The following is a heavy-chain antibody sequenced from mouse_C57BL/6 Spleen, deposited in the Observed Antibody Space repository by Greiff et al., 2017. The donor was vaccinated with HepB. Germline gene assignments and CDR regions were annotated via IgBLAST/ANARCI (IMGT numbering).Heavy chain of an antibody. Sequence: VQLQQPGAELVRPGTSVKLSCKASGYTFTSYWMHWVKQRPGQGLEWIGVIDPSDSYTNYNQKFKGKATLTVDTSSSTAYMQLSSLTSEDSAVYYCAPLGRGYYAMDYWGQGTSVTVSS. J-gene: IGHJ4*01. CDR1: GYTFTSYW. V-gene: IGHV1-59*01. CDR2: IDPSDSYT. CDR3: APLGRGYYAMDY. D-gene: IGHD4-1*01.